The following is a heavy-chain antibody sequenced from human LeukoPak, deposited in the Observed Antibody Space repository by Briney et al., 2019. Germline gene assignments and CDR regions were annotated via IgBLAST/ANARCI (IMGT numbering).Heavy chain of an antibody. V-gene: IGHV3-23*01. CDR1: GFTVSSNY. D-gene: IGHD5-18*01. Sequence: GGSLRLSCAASGFTVSSNYMTWVRQAPGKGLEWVSVISSSAGTTYSADSVKGRFTISRDNSRNTLYLQMNSLRAEDTAVYHCAKDVDTALVNGDAFDIWGQGTMVTVFS. CDR2: ISSSAGTT. CDR3: AKDVDTALVNGDAFDI. J-gene: IGHJ3*02.